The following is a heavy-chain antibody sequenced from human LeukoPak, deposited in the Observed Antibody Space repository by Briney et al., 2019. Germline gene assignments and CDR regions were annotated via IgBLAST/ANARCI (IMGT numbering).Heavy chain of an antibody. CDR3: ARLWFGEVGGNWFDP. CDR2: IYYSGST. V-gene: IGHV4-30-4*08. Sequence: KPSETLSLTGTVSGGSISSYYWSWIRQPPGKGLEWIGYIYYSGSTYYNPSLKSRVTISVDTSKNQFSLKLSSVTAADTAVYYCARLWFGEVGGNWFDPWGQGTLVTVSS. CDR1: GGSISSYY. D-gene: IGHD3-10*01. J-gene: IGHJ5*02.